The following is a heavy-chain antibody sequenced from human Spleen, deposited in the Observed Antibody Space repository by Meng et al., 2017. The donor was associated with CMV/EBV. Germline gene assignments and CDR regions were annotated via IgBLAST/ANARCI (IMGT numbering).Heavy chain of an antibody. D-gene: IGHD1-26*01. CDR1: GSTFSSYA. CDR3: ARDHPYIEGATPLYFYGMDV. Sequence: GESLKISWAASGSTFSSYAMSWVRQAPGKVLEWVSAISGSGGSTYDADSVKGRFTISRDNSKNTLYLQMNSLRAEDTAVYYCARDHPYIEGATPLYFYGMDVWGQGTTVTVSS. CDR2: ISGSGGST. V-gene: IGHV3-23*01. J-gene: IGHJ6*02.